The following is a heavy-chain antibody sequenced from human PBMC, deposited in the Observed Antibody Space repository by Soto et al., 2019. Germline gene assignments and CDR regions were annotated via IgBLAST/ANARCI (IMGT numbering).Heavy chain of an antibody. CDR2: VNPHSGNT. V-gene: IGHV1-8*02. Sequence: ASVKVSCKASGGTFSNYAISWVRQAPGQGLEWMGWVNPHSGNTGYAQKFQGRVTMTRDTSTGTAYMELSSLTSEDSATYYCAREKANGDNPIDSWGQGTQVTVSS. CDR3: AREKANGDNPIDS. CDR1: GGTFSNYA. D-gene: IGHD2-8*01. J-gene: IGHJ4*02.